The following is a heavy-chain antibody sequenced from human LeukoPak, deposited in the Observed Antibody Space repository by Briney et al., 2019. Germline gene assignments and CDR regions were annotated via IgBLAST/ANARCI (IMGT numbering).Heavy chain of an antibody. J-gene: IGHJ6*02. CDR1: GFTFSSYD. D-gene: IGHD6-6*01. Sequence: GGSLRLSCAVSGFTFSSYDMSWVRQAPGKGLEWVSTISGSGGSTYYADSVKGRFTISRDNSKNTLSLQMNSLGAEDTAVYYCAKYSSSSNYYYGMDVWGQGTTVTVSS. V-gene: IGHV3-23*01. CDR2: ISGSGGST. CDR3: AKYSSSSNYYYGMDV.